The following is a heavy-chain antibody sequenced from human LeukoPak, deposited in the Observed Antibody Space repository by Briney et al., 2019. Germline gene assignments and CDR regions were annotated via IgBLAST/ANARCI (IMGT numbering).Heavy chain of an antibody. CDR2: IYSSGSN. CDR3: AREPTSGREPTSGRPLDY. CDR1: GGSISGYF. D-gene: IGHD5-12*01. Sequence: SETLSLTCTVSGGSISGYFWTWIRQPAGKGLEWIGRIYSSGSNNYNPSLQSRVTMSLDTSKNHFSLNLTSVTAADTAVYYCAREPTSGREPTSGRPLDYWGQGTLVTVS. V-gene: IGHV4-4*07. J-gene: IGHJ4*02.